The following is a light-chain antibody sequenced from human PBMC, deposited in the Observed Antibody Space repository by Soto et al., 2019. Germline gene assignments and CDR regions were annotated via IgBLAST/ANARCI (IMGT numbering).Light chain of an antibody. CDR3: QKYNSAPRT. Sequence: DIQMTQSPSTQSASVGDRVIITCRASQSIINWLAWYQQKPGRAPRFLIHKASSLESGVPSRFSGSGSGTEFTLTISSLQPDDFATYYCQKYNSAPRTFGQGTKLEIK. V-gene: IGKV1-5*03. CDR2: KAS. J-gene: IGKJ2*02. CDR1: QSIINW.